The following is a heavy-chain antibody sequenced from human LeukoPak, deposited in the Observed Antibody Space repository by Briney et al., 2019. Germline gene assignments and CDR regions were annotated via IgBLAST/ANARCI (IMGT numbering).Heavy chain of an antibody. CDR1: GFTFSSYW. J-gene: IGHJ3*02. CDR3: ARDPPFDI. Sequence: GGSLRLSCAASGFTFSSYWMSWVRQAPGKGLEWVSSIRSSGSYTYYADSVKGRFTISRDNAKSSLYLQMNSLRAEDTAVYYCARDPPFDIWGQGTMVTVSS. V-gene: IGHV3-21*01. CDR2: IRSSGSYT.